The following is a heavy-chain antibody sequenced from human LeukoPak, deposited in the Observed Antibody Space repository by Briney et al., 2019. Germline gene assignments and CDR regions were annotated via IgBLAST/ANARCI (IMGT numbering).Heavy chain of an antibody. J-gene: IGHJ5*02. CDR2: IDDSGRT. D-gene: IGHD3-3*01. Sequence: PSETLSLTCTVSGDSIGRYYWNWIRQPPGKGPEWIGYIDDSGRTNYNPSLKSRVTISKDTSRNQFSLKLNSVTAADTAVYYCARGYSDDFWSGYPTATWWFDPWGLGTLVIVSS. V-gene: IGHV4-59*12. CDR1: GDSIGRYY. CDR3: ARGYSDDFWSGYPTATWWFDP.